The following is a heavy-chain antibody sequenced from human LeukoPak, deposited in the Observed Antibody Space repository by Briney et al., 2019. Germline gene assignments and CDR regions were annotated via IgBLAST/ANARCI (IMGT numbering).Heavy chain of an antibody. Sequence: PSETLSLTCTVSGGSISSSSYYWGWIRQPPGKGLEWIGSIYYSGSTYYNPSLKSRVTISVDTSKNQFSLKLSSVTAADTAVYYCSGGLNSSWKGSAFDIWGQGTMVTVSS. J-gene: IGHJ3*02. CDR2: IYYSGST. CDR3: SGGLNSSWKGSAFDI. D-gene: IGHD6-13*01. V-gene: IGHV4-39*01. CDR1: GGSISSSSYY.